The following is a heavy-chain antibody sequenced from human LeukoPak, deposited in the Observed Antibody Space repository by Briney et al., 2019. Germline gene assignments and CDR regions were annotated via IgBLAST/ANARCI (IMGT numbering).Heavy chain of an antibody. Sequence: PGGSLRLSCAASGFTFSIYWMHWVRQAPGKGLEWVSSISSSSYIYYADSVKGRFTISRDNAKNSLYLQMNSLRAEDTAVYYCARDGGWLQPPGLFDYWGQGTLVTVSS. CDR1: GFTFSIYW. CDR2: ISSSSYI. V-gene: IGHV3-69-1*01. D-gene: IGHD5-24*01. CDR3: ARDGGWLQPPGLFDY. J-gene: IGHJ4*02.